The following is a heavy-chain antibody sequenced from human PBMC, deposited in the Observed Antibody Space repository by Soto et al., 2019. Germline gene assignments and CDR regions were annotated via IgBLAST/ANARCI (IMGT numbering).Heavy chain of an antibody. CDR2: ISAYNGNT. V-gene: IGHV1-18*01. CDR3: AREGLGVPAFDY. D-gene: IGHD2-8*01. J-gene: IGHJ4*02. Sequence: KAPGQGLEWMGWISAYNGNTNYAQKLQGRVTMTTDTSTSTAYMELRSLRSDDTAVYYCAREGLGVPAFDYWGQGTLVTVSS.